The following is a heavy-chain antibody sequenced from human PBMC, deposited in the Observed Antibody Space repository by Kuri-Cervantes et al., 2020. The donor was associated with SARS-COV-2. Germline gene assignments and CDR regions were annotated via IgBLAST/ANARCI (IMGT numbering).Heavy chain of an antibody. CDR1: GYTFTGYY. J-gene: IGHJ5*02. D-gene: IGHD5-12*01. CDR3: ARDATDIVATSNWFDP. V-gene: IGHV1-2*02. Sequence: ASVKVSCKASGYTFTGYYMHWVRQAPGQGLEWMGWTNPNSGGTNYAQKFQGRVTMTRDTSISTAYMELSRLRSDDTAVYYCARDATDIVATSNWFDPWGQGTLVTVSS. CDR2: TNPNSGGT.